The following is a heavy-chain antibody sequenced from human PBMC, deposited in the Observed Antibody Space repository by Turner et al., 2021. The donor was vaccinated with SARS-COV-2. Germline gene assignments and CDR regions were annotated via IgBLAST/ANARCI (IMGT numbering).Heavy chain of an antibody. CDR2: INSDGSRT. CDR1: GFTFSIYW. CDR3: AKTRVSYRISNDPLEI. V-gene: IGHV3-74*01. J-gene: IGHJ3*02. D-gene: IGHD1-7*01. Sequence: EVQLVESGGGLVQPGGSLRLSCAASGFTFSIYWMHWVRQAPGKGLVWVSRINSDGSRTSYADSVKGRFTISRDNAKNTLYLQMNSLRAEDTAVYFCAKTRVSYRISNDPLEIWGQGTWVTVSS.